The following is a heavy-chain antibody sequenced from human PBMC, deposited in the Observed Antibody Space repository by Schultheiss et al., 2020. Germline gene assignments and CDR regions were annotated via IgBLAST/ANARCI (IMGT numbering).Heavy chain of an antibody. Sequence: GGSLRLSCAASGFTFSSYSMNWVRQAPGKGLEWVSSISSSSSYIYYADSVKGRFTISRDNAKNTLYLQMNSLRAEDTAVYYCARGRQWLLPNNWFDSWGQGTLVTVSS. D-gene: IGHD3-22*01. V-gene: IGHV3-21*01. J-gene: IGHJ5*01. CDR1: GFTFSSYS. CDR2: ISSSSSYI. CDR3: ARGRQWLLPNNWFDS.